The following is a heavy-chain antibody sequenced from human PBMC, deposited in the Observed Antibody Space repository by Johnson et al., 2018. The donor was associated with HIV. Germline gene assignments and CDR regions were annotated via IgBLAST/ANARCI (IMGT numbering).Heavy chain of an antibody. CDR2: LSWDGGST. Sequence: VQLVESGGVVVQPGGSLRLSCAASGFTFDDYTMHWVRQAPGKGLEWVSLLSWDGGSTYYADSVKGRFTISRANSKNSLYLQMNSLRTEDTALYYCAKGLRRITMIVVAWGQGTMVTVSS. CDR1: GFTFDDYT. V-gene: IGHV3-43*01. D-gene: IGHD3-22*01. J-gene: IGHJ3*01. CDR3: AKGLRRITMIVVA.